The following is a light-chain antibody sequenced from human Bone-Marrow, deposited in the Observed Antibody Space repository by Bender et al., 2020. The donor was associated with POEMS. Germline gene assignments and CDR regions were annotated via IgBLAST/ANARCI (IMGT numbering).Light chain of an antibody. V-gene: IGLV2-23*01. CDR1: SSDVGSYNL. Sequence: QSVLTPPPSVSGTPGQRVTISCSGTSSDVGSYNLVSWYQQHPGKAPKLMIYEGSKRPSGISNRFSGSKSGNTASLTNSGLQAEDGADYYGCSYAGSRTLVFGGGTKMTVL. CDR2: EGS. J-gene: IGLJ3*02. CDR3: CSYAGSRTLV.